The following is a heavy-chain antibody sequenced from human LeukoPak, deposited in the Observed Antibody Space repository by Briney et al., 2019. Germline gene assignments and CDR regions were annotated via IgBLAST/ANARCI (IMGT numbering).Heavy chain of an antibody. CDR2: IWSDGTDQ. D-gene: IGHD4-11*01. CDR3: AKDAQRGFDYSNSLEH. CDR1: GFTFSHYG. Sequence: GTSLRLSCQTSGFTFSHYGMHWVRQAPGPGLEWVTVIWSDGTDQYYADSVKGRFTISRDNFKNMVYLQMNCLRGEDTAVYYCAKDAQRGFDYSNSLEHWGQGSLVTVSS. V-gene: IGHV3-33*03. J-gene: IGHJ4*02.